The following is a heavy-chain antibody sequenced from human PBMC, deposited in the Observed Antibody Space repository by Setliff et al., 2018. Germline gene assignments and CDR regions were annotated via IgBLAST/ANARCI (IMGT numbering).Heavy chain of an antibody. CDR1: GGSISSHY. D-gene: IGHD6-13*01. CDR2: IYYSGST. J-gene: IGHJ4*02. CDR3: ARDLGGGVSNLYYFDY. V-gene: IGHV4-59*11. Sequence: PSETLSLTCTVSGGSISSHYWSWIRQPPGKGLEWIGSIYYSGSTNYNPSLKSRVTISVDTSKNQFSLKLSSVTAADTAVYYCARDLGGGVSNLYYFDYWGQGTLVTVSS.